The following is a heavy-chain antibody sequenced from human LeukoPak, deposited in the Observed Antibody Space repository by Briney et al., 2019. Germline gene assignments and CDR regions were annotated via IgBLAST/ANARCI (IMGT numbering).Heavy chain of an antibody. CDR2: IYWNDDK. CDR3: AHRPRSGALDY. J-gene: IGHJ4*02. D-gene: IGHD7-27*01. CDR1: GFSLGISGVA. V-gene: IGHV2-5*01. Sequence: SGPTLVNPTQTLTLTCSFSGFSLGISGVAAGWIRQPPGKALEWLAIIYWNDDKRYSPSLKSRLTITKDTSKNQVVLTMTNMDPVDTATYYCAHRPRSGALDYWGQGTLVTVSS.